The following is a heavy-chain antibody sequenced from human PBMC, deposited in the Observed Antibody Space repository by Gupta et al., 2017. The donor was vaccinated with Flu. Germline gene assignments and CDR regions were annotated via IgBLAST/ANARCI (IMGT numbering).Heavy chain of an antibody. D-gene: IGHD3-3*01. J-gene: IGHJ5*01. CDR3: ARLSHYYDFSIQQKFNWIDS. CDR1: GFSLSSARVG. CDR2: ISSNDEK. Sequence: QVTLKESGPVLVKATETLTLTCTASGFSLSSARVGVIWIRQPPGKALEWLAHISSNDEKSYSTSLKTRLTISKDTSKSHVVLSMTDMDPVDTATYYCARLSHYYDFSIQQKFNWIDSWGQGTLVAVSS. V-gene: IGHV2-26*01.